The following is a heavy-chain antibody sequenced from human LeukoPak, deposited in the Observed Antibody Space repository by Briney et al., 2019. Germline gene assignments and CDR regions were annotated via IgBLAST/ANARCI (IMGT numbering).Heavy chain of an antibody. CDR3: ARDTGYSSGWYGYYFDY. CDR2: IYYSGNT. D-gene: IGHD6-19*01. CDR1: GGSISGSKYY. V-gene: IGHV4-39*02. J-gene: IGHJ4*02. Sequence: SETLSLTCSVSGGSISGSKYYWGWIRQPPGKGLEWVGSIYYSGNTYYNPSLKSRVTVSLDTSNNQFSLKLTSVTAADTAVYYCARDTGYSSGWYGYYFDYWGQGTLVTVSS.